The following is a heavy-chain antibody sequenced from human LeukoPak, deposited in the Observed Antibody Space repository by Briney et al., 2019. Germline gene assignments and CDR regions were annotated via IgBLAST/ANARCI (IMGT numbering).Heavy chain of an antibody. V-gene: IGHV3-30-3*01. CDR2: ISYDGSNK. J-gene: IGHJ4*02. Sequence: GGSLRLSCAASGFTFRSYAMHWVRQAPGKGLEWVAVISYDGSNKYYADSVKGRFTISRDNSKNTLYLQMNSLRAEDTAVYYCARKSSSSWYVYFDYWGQGTLVTVSS. CDR3: ARKSSSSWYVYFDY. D-gene: IGHD6-13*01. CDR1: GFTFRSYA.